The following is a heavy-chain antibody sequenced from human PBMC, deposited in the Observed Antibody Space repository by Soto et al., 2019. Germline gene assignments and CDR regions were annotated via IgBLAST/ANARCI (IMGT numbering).Heavy chain of an antibody. CDR1: GMC. Sequence: GMCVSWIRPPPGKALEWLARIDWDEDKYYSTSLKTRLTISKDTSKNQVVRTMTNMDPVDTATYYCARGQLVVLAARAEGNCYSYLDVGGLRTTVSVSS. CDR3: ARGQLVVLAARAEGNCYSYLDV. D-gene: IGHD2-2*01. J-gene: IGHJ6*03. CDR2: IDWDEDK. V-gene: IGHV2-70*11.